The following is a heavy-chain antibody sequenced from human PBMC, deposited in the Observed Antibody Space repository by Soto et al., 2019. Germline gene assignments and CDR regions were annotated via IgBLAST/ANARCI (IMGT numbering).Heavy chain of an antibody. CDR3: ARDLGGWPDY. CDR2: IIPIFGTA. J-gene: IGHJ4*02. D-gene: IGHD2-15*01. Sequence: PVKVSCKASGGTFSSYLISWVRQAPGQGLEWMGGIIPIFGTANYAQKFRGRVTITADESTSTAYMELSSLRSEDTAVYYCARDLGGWPDYWGQGTLVTVSS. CDR1: GGTFSSYL. V-gene: IGHV1-69*13.